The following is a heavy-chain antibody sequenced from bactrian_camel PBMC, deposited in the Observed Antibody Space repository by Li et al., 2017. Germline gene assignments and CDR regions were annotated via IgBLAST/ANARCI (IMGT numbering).Heavy chain of an antibody. V-gene: IGHV3S1*01. J-gene: IGHJ4*01. CDR1: GSTNGRNC. Sequence: HVQLVESGGGSVQFGGSLRLSCAVSGSTNGRNCVAWFRQVPGKGLKWVSAIKPTGDRPYYADSVKGRFTISQDNAKNTLYLQMNDLKSDDTAMYYCAADSSSWYHYYYWGRGTQ. CDR2: IKPTGDRP. D-gene: IGHD6*01. CDR3: AADSSSWYHYYY.